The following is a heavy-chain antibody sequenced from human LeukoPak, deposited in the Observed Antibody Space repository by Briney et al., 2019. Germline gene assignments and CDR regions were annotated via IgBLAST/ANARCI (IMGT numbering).Heavy chain of an antibody. CDR1: GYIFTDYY. J-gene: IGHJ4*02. Sequence: GATVKISCKASGYIFTDYYMHWVQQAPGKGLEYMGRVDPQTGETIYAEKFQGRVTMTADTSTDTAYMELTSLRSEDTAVYFCVPDDSGAYGARFWGQGSRVTVSS. D-gene: IGHD4-17*01. CDR3: VPDDSGAYGARF. V-gene: IGHV1-69-2*01. CDR2: VDPQTGET.